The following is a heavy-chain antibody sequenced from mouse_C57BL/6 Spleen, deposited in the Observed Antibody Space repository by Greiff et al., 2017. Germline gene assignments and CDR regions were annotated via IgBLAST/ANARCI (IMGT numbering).Heavy chain of an antibody. D-gene: IGHD1-1*01. CDR1: GYAFSSYW. V-gene: IGHV1-80*01. J-gene: IGHJ4*01. CDR2: IYPGDGDT. Sequence: VVESGAELVKPGASVTISCKASGYAFSSYWMNWVKQRPGKGLEWIGQIYPGDGDTNYNGKFRGKATLTADKSSSTDYMQVSSLTSEDSAVYCCARTTTVVAYYAMDYWGQGTSVTVSS. CDR3: ARTTTVVAYYAMDY.